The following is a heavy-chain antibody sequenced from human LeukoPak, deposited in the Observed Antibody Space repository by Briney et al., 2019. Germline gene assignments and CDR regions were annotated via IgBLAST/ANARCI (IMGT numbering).Heavy chain of an antibody. CDR2: ISDSGGRT. V-gene: IGHV3-23*01. Sequence: GGSLRLSCAVSGITLSNYGMSWVRQASGKGLEWVAGISDSGGRTNYADSVKGRFTISRDNPKNTLYLQMNSLRAEDTAVYFCAKRGVVIRVILVGFHKEAYYFDSWGQGALVTVSS. CDR3: AKRGVVIRVILVGFHKEAYYFDS. J-gene: IGHJ4*02. CDR1: GITLSNYG. D-gene: IGHD3-22*01.